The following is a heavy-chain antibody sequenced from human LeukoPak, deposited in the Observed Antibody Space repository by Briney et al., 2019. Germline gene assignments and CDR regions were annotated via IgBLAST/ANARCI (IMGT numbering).Heavy chain of an antibody. CDR1: GFSLSTSGVG. V-gene: IGHV2-5*01. CDR2: IYWNDDK. Sequence: SGPTLVNPTQTLTLTCTFSGFSLSTSGVGVGWIRQPPGKALEWLALIYWNDDKRYSPSLKSRLTITKDTSKNQVVLTMTNMDPVDTAIYYCAHNSYGDFQFDYWGQGTLVTVSS. J-gene: IGHJ4*02. CDR3: AHNSYGDFQFDY. D-gene: IGHD4-17*01.